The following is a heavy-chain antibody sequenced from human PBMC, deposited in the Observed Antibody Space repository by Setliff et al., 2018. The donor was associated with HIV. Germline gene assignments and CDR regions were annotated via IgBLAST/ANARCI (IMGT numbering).Heavy chain of an antibody. D-gene: IGHD6-13*01. CDR3: ARAAKPGYSSSWYRPNPSPTDY. J-gene: IGHJ4*02. CDR1: GFTFSSYS. V-gene: IGHV3-48*04. CDR2: ISSSSSTI. Sequence: GGSLRLSCVASGFTFSSYSMNWVRQAPGKGLEFVSYISSSSSTIYYADSVKGRFTISRDNAKNSLYLQMNSLRAEDTAVYYCARAAKPGYSSSWYRPNPSPTDYWGQGTLVTVSS.